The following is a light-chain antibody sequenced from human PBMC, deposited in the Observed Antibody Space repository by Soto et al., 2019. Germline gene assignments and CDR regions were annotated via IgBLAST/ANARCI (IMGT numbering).Light chain of an antibody. V-gene: IGLV2-14*01. CDR2: KVS. CDR3: SSYTGSSSLEV. Sequence: QSALAQPASVSGSPGQSITISCTGTSSDVGGYDYVSWYQQHPGKAPKLMIYKVSNRPSGVSNRFSGSKYANTASLTISGLQAEDEADYYCSSYTGSSSLEVFGTGTKVTVL. CDR1: SSDVGGYDY. J-gene: IGLJ1*01.